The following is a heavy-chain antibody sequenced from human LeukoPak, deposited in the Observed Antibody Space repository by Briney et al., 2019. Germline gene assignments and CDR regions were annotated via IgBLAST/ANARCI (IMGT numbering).Heavy chain of an antibody. V-gene: IGHV7-4-1*02. CDR3: ARDPMYRAVAGRGNYYYGMDV. D-gene: IGHD6-19*01. CDR1: GGTFSSYT. CDR2: INTNTGNP. Sequence: GSSVKVSCKASGGTFSSYTINWVRQAPGQGLEWMGWINTNTGNPTYAQGFTGRFVFSLDTSVSTAYLQISSLKAEDTAVYYCARDPMYRAVAGRGNYYYGMDVWGQGTTVTVSS. J-gene: IGHJ6*02.